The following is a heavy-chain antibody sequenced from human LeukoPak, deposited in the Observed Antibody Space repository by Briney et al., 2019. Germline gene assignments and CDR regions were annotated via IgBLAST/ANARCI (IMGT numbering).Heavy chain of an antibody. CDR3: ARSNYYDSSGSDY. V-gene: IGHV1-2*02. Sequence: GASVKVSCKSSGYTFTGYYMHWVRQAPGQGLAWMGWIHPNSGGTNYAQKFQGRVTMTRDTSISTAYMELSNLRSDDTAVYSCARSNYYDSSGSDYWGQGTLVTVSS. J-gene: IGHJ4*02. CDR1: GYTFTGYY. D-gene: IGHD3-22*01. CDR2: IHPNSGGT.